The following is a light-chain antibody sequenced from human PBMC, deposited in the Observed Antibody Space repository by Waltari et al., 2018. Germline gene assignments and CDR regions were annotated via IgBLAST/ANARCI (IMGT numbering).Light chain of an antibody. CDR1: PGIHNP. V-gene: IGKV1-27*01. J-gene: IGKJ1*01. CDR3: QKYNSAYRT. Sequence: DIQMTQSPSSLSASLGDSVHITCRASPGIHNPLAWFQQKPGKLPNLLIYGASTLQSGVPSRFSGSGSGTDFTLTISNLQPEDVATYYCQKYNSAYRTFGQGTKVEI. CDR2: GAS.